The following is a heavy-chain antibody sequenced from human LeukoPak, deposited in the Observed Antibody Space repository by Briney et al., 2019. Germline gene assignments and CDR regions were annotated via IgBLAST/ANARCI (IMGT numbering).Heavy chain of an antibody. D-gene: IGHD5-24*01. CDR2: IGIDSGNT. J-gene: IGHJ4*02. CDR1: GFTFSDC. Sequence: GGSLRLSCAASGFTFSDCMNWVRQAPGKGLEWISYIGIDSGNTNYADSVKGRFTISGDKAKNSLYLQMNSLRVEDTAVYYCARDYKYAFDNWGQGTLVTVFS. CDR3: ARDYKYAFDN. V-gene: IGHV3-48*01.